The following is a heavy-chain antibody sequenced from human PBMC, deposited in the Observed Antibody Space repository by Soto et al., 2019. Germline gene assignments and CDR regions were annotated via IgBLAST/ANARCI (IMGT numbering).Heavy chain of an antibody. Sequence: GGSLRLSCAASGFTFSSYAMSWVRQAPGKGLEWGSAISGSGGSTYYADSVKGRFTISRDNSKNTLYLQMNSLRAEDTAVYYCAKDQGITMVRGVIINAFDIWGQGTMVTVSS. CDR1: GFTFSSYA. J-gene: IGHJ3*02. V-gene: IGHV3-23*01. CDR3: AKDQGITMVRGVIINAFDI. D-gene: IGHD3-10*01. CDR2: ISGSGGST.